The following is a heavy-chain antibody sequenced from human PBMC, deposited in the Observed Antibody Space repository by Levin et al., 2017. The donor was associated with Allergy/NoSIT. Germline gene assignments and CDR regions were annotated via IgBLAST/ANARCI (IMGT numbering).Heavy chain of an antibody. CDR3: ARDPNYDILTGSPR. D-gene: IGHD3-9*01. CDR2: IYYSGST. Sequence: SETLSLTCTVSGGSISSGGYYWSWIRQHPGKGLEWIGYIYYSGSTYYNPSLKSRVTISVDTSKNQFSLKLSSVTAADTAVYYCARDPNYDILTGSPRWGQGTLVTVSS. V-gene: IGHV4-31*03. J-gene: IGHJ4*02. CDR1: GGSISSGGYY.